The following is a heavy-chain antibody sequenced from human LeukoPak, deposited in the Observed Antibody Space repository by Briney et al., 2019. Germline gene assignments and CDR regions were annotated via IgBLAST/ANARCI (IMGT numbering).Heavy chain of an antibody. CDR1: GGSISSYY. Sequence: SETLSLTCTVSGGSISSYYWSWIRQPPGKGLEWIGYTHYSGSTNYNPSLKSRVTISGDTSENRFSLRLGSVTAADTAVYYCARQLYSNYNYFDYWGQGALVTVSS. V-gene: IGHV4-59*08. J-gene: IGHJ4*02. CDR2: THYSGST. D-gene: IGHD4-11*01. CDR3: ARQLYSNYNYFDY.